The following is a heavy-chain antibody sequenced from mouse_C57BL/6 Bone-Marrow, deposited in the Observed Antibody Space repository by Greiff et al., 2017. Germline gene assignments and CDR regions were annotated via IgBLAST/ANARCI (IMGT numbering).Heavy chain of an antibody. D-gene: IGHD6-1*01. CDR1: GFNIKDDY. CDR3: TTSVDWYFDV. Sequence: VQLQQSGAELVRPGASVKLSCTASGFNIKDDYMHWVKQRPEQGLEWIGWIDPENGDTEYASKFQGKATITADTSSNTAYLQLSSLTSEDTAVYYCTTSVDWYFDVWGTGTTVTVSS. CDR2: IDPENGDT. J-gene: IGHJ1*03. V-gene: IGHV14-4*01.